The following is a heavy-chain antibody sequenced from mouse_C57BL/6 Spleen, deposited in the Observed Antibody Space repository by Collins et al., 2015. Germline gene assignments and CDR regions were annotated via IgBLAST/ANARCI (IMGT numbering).Heavy chain of an antibody. CDR1: GYTFTSYW. CDR3: ARRDYYGSSYIDY. Sequence: GASVKLSCKASGYTFTSYWMHWVKQRPGQGLEWIGMIHPNSGSTNYNEKFKSKATLTVDKSSSTAYMQLSSLTSEDSAVYYCARRDYYGSSYIDYWGQGTTLTVSS. CDR2: IHPNSGST. J-gene: IGHJ2*01. V-gene: IGHV1-64*01. D-gene: IGHD1-1*01.